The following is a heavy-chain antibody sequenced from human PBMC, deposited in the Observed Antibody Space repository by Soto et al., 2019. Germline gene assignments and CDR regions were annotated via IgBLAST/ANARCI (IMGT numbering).Heavy chain of an antibody. Sequence: PEESLKISCKGSGYGFTSYWIGWVRQMPGKGLEWLGIIYPGDSDTRYNPSFQGQVTISADKSISNSYLQWSSLKASDTAVYYCARHPGIAGPWDCFAYWGQATQGTFSS. CDR2: IYPGDSDT. J-gene: IGHJ4*02. CDR1: GYGFTSYW. CDR3: ARHPGIAGPWDCFAY. V-gene: IGHV5-51*01. D-gene: IGHD3-16*01.